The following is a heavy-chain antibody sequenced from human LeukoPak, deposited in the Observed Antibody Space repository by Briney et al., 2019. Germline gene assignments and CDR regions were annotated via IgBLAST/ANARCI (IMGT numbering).Heavy chain of an antibody. CDR1: GFTFSYYE. D-gene: IGHD3-10*01. V-gene: IGHV3-48*03. J-gene: IGHJ4*02. CDR2: IGRSGTTL. Sequence: GGSLRLSCAASGFTFSYYEMTWVRQAPGKGLGWVSYIGRSGTTLFYADSVKGRFTVSRDSSKDILYLQMNSLRADDTATYYCAKDHAGSGRAFEYWGQGTLVTVSS. CDR3: AKDHAGSGRAFEY.